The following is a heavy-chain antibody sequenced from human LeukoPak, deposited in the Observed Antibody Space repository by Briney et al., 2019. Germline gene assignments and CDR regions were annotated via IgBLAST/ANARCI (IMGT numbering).Heavy chain of an antibody. CDR2: ISHSWST. V-gene: IGHV4-59*02. Sequence: SETLSLTCTVSGASVTSDYWSWIRQPPGKGLEWIGYISHSWSTNYNPSLKSRVTISLDRSRNQFSLKLSSVTPADTAVYYCARLDYNDFWSGYYFAYWGQGTLVAVSS. CDR3: ARLDYNDFWSGYYFAY. J-gene: IGHJ4*02. CDR1: GASVTSDY. D-gene: IGHD3-3*01.